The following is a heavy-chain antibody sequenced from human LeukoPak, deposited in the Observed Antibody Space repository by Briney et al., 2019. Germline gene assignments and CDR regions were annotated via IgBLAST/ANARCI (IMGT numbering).Heavy chain of an antibody. CDR2: ISSSGST. V-gene: IGHV4-61*02. Sequence: SQTLSLTCTVSGDSISSGDYYWSWIRQPAGKGLEWIGRISSSGSTNYNPSLKSRVTISVDTSKNQFSLNLRSVTPEDTAVYYCARNLIPEQLVLNFWGQGTLVTVSS. CDR1: GDSISSGDYY. J-gene: IGHJ4*02. D-gene: IGHD6-13*01. CDR3: ARNLIPEQLVLNF.